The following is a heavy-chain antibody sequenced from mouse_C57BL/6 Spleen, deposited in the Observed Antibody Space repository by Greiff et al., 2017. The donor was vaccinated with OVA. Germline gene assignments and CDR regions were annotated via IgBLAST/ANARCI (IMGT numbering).Heavy chain of an antibody. J-gene: IGHJ1*03. CDR3: AREGDWYFDV. CDR2: ISYDGSN. CDR1: GYSITSGYY. V-gene: IGHV3-6*01. Sequence: DVKLQESGPGLVKPSQSLSLTCSVTGYSITSGYYWNWIRQFPGNKLEWMGYISYDGSNNYNPSLKNRISITRDTSKNQFFLKLNSVTTEDTATYYCAREGDWYFDVWGTGTTVTVSS.